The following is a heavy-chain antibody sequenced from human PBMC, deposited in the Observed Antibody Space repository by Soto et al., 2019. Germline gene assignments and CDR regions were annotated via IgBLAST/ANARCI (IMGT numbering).Heavy chain of an antibody. D-gene: IGHD2-2*01. J-gene: IGHJ6*02. CDR3: ARGYCSRTSCFYGMDV. CDR1: GFSFSTYS. Sequence: NPGGSLRLSCEASGFSFSTYSVHWVRQAPGKGLEWVSSIGRRNDIYYADSVKGRFTISRDNSKNTLYLQMNSLRAEDTAVYYCARGYCSRTSCFYGMDVWGQGTTVTVSS. CDR2: IGRRNDI. V-gene: IGHV3-21*01.